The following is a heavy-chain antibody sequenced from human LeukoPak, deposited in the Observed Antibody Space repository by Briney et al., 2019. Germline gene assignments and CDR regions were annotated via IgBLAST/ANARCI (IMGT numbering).Heavy chain of an antibody. CDR1: GFTFSSYG. D-gene: IGHD6-6*01. J-gene: IGHJ6*03. V-gene: IGHV3-30*03. CDR2: ISYDGNIK. Sequence: GGSLRLSCAASGFTFSSYGMIWVRQAPGKGLEWVALISYDGNIKYYADSVKGRFTISRDNSKNTLSLQMNSLRPEDTAVYYCARAHLSSSSTDYMDVWGKGTTVTVSS. CDR3: ARAHLSSSSTDYMDV.